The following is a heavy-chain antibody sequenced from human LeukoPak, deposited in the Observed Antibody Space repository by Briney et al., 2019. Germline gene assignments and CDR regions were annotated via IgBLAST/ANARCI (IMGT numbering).Heavy chain of an antibody. Sequence: ASVKVSCKASGYTFTSYAMNWVRQAPGQGLEWMGWINTNTGNPTYAQGFTGRFVFSLDTSVSTAYLQISSLKAEDTAVYYCARDYYGSSGSDFYYYYYMDVWGKGTTVTVSS. CDR3: ARDYYGSSGSDFYYYYYMDV. CDR1: GYTFTSYA. J-gene: IGHJ6*03. D-gene: IGHD3-22*01. V-gene: IGHV7-4-1*02. CDR2: INTNTGNP.